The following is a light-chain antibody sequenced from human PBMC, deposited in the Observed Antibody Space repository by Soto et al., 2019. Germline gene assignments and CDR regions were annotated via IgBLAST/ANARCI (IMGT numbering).Light chain of an antibody. CDR1: QSVSSTY. J-gene: IGKJ2*01. CDR3: QQYGSWSYT. V-gene: IGKV3-20*01. CDR2: GAS. Sequence: EIVLTQSPGTLSLSPGERATLSCRASQSVSSTYLAWYQQNPGQAPRLLIYGASSRATGIPDRFSGSGSGTDFTLTISRLEPEDFAVYFCQQYGSWSYTFGQGTKLEIK.